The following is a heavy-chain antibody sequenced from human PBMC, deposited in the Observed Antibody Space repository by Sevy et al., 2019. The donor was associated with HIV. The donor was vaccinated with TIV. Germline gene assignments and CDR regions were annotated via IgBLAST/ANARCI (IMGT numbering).Heavy chain of an antibody. CDR2: ISFDGGNK. D-gene: IGHD5-12*01. V-gene: IGHV3-30-3*01. J-gene: IGHJ4*02. CDR3: ARGQYNSGLRLDF. Sequence: GGSLRLSCAASGFSLSDYAIHWARQGPVKGLEWLTVISFDGGNKYYADSVKGRFTISRENSKNTVSLQMNSLRPDDTALYYCARGQYNSGLRLDFWGRGILVTVSS. CDR1: GFSLSDYA.